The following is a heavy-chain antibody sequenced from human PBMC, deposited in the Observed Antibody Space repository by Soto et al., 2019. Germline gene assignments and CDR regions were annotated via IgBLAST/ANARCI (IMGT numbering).Heavy chain of an antibody. J-gene: IGHJ4*02. CDR1: GGSITGSNW. CDR2: IYHSGNT. CDR3: ACEIREVGVVVAALGN. D-gene: IGHD6-19*01. Sequence: QVQLQESGPGLVEPLGTLSLTCDVSGGSITGSNWWSWVRQTPGKGLEWIGEIYHSGNTNYNPSLKSRVTISVDKSKNNFALKLTSVTAADTAVYYCACEIREVGVVVAALGNWGQGTLVTVSS. V-gene: IGHV4-4*02.